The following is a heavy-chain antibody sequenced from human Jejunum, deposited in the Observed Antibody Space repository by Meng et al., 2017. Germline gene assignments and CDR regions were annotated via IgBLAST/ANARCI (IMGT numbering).Heavy chain of an antibody. CDR3: SRGLVRSTSAFNI. CDR2: IYSAGAT. CDR1: GFVVTNSY. D-gene: IGHD1-26*01. Sequence: GESLKISCSASGFVVTNSYMTWVRQAPGKGLEWVSVIYSAGATYYADSVKGRFTISRHNSKNTLYLQMSGLRAEDTAVYFCSRGLVRSTSAFNIWSQGTMVTVSS. V-gene: IGHV3-53*04. J-gene: IGHJ3*02.